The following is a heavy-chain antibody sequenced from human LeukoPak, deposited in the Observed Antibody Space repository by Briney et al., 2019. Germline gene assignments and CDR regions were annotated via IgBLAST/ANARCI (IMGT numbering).Heavy chain of an antibody. CDR3: ARGTVPYYYYYMDV. CDR2: IYTSGST. Sequence: SETLSLTCTVSGGSISSYYWSWIRQPAGKGLEWIGRIYTSGSTNYNPSLKSRVTVSVDTSKNQFSLKLSSVTAADTAVYYCARGTVPYYYYYMDVWGKGTTVTVSS. D-gene: IGHD1-14*01. J-gene: IGHJ6*03. V-gene: IGHV4-4*07. CDR1: GGSISSYY.